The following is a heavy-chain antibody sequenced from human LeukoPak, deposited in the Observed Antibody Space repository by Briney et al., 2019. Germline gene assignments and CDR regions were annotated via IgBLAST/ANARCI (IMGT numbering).Heavy chain of an antibody. D-gene: IGHD3-10*01. V-gene: IGHV4-34*01. CDR3: ARGRGYYGSGRGYWYFDL. Sequence: SETLSLTCAVYGGSCSGYYWSWIRQPPGKGLVWIGEINHSGRTNYNPSLKSRVTISVDTSKNQFSLKLSSVTAADTAVYYCARGRGYYGSGRGYWYFDLWGRGTLVTVSS. J-gene: IGHJ2*01. CDR2: INHSGRT. CDR1: GGSCSGYY.